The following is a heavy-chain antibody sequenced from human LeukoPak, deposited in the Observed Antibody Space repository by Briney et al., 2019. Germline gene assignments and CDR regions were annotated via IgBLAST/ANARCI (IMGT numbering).Heavy chain of an antibody. CDR3: ARGHDYVWGSYRYRDGYYFDY. J-gene: IGHJ4*02. CDR2: INPSGGST. D-gene: IGHD3-16*02. CDR1: GYTFTSYY. Sequence: ASVKVSCKASGYTFTSYYMHWVRQAPGQGLEWMGIINPSGGSTSYAQKFQGRVTMARDTSTSTVYMELSSLRSEDTAVYYCARGHDYVWGSYRYRDGYYFDYWGQGTLVTVSS. V-gene: IGHV1-46*01.